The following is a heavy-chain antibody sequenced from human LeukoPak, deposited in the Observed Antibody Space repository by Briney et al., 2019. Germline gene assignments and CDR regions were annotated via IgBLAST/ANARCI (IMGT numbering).Heavy chain of an antibody. D-gene: IGHD5-18*01. Sequence: PGGSLRLSCVAPGFTFSSYWMSWVRQAPGKGLEWVANIKEDGSEKNYVDSVKGRFTISRDNAKNSLYLQINCLRAEDTAVYYCASLDATMVNGDYWGQGTLVTVSS. CDR3: ASLDATMVNGDY. V-gene: IGHV3-7*01. CDR1: GFTFSSYW. J-gene: IGHJ4*02. CDR2: IKEDGSEK.